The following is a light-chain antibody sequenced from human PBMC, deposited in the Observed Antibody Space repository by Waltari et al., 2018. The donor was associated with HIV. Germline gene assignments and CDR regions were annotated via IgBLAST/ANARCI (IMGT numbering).Light chain of an antibody. V-gene: IGLV1-47*01. J-gene: IGLJ1*01. CDR2: RDY. Sequence: QSVLTQPPSASGTLGQRVTISCPGSNSNVGSKPVYWFQQVPGTAPKLLIYRDYQRRSGFPDRFSGSKAGASASLTISGLRSEDEADYYCVAWDDSLSGYVFGTGTKVSVL. CDR1: NSNVGSKP. CDR3: VAWDDSLSGYV.